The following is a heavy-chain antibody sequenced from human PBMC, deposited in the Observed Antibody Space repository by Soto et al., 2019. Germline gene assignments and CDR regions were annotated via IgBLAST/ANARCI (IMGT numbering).Heavy chain of an antibody. J-gene: IGHJ5*02. CDR2: IYYSGST. CDR1: GGSISSGGYY. D-gene: IGHD3-10*01. CDR3: ARVPWGMVRGVIITGVYWFDP. V-gene: IGHV4-31*03. Sequence: SETLSLTCTVSGGSISSGGYYWSWIRQHPGKGLEWIGYIYYSGSTYYNPSLKSRVTISVDTSKNQFSLKLSSLTAADTAVYYCARVPWGMVRGVIITGVYWFDPWGQGTLVTVSS.